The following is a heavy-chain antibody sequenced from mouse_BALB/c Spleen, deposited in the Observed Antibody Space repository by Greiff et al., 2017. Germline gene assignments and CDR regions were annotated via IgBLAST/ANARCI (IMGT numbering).Heavy chain of an antibody. V-gene: IGHV2-6-7*01. CDR3: ARQNYGNYDYFDY. Sequence: VMLVESGPGLVAPSQSLSITCTVSGFSLTGYGVNWVRQPPGKGLEWLGMIWGDGSTDYNSALKSRLSISKDNSKSQVFLKMNSLQTDDTARYYCARQNYGNYDYFDYWGQGTTLTVSS. D-gene: IGHD2-1*01. CDR2: IWGDGST. CDR1: GFSLTGYG. J-gene: IGHJ2*01.